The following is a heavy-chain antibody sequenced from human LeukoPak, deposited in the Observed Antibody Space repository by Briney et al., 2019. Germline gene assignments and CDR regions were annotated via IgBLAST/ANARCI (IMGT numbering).Heavy chain of an antibody. CDR2: SYYSGST. V-gene: IGHV4-59*11. Sequence: SETLSLTCNVSGASITSHSWNWIRQSPGKGLEWIEYSYYSGSTNYNPSLKSRVTISVDTSKNQFSLKLSSVTAADTAVYYCARMSSHYYGSGSYYPFDYWGQGTLVTVSS. J-gene: IGHJ4*02. D-gene: IGHD3-10*01. CDR1: GASITSHS. CDR3: ARMSSHYYGSGSYYPFDY.